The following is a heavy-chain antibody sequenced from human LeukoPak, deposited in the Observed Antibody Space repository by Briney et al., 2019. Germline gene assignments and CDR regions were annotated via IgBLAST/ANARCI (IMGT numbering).Heavy chain of an antibody. CDR3: ARASSSWYYFDY. V-gene: IGHV3-7*01. Sequence: GGSLRLSCAASGFTFSRNWMSWVRQAPGKGLGWVASIKQDGSEKNYVDSVKGRFTISRDNAKNSLFLQMNSLRAEDTAVYYCARASSSWYYFDYWGQGTLVTVSS. CDR2: IKQDGSEK. J-gene: IGHJ4*02. D-gene: IGHD6-13*01. CDR1: GFTFSRNW.